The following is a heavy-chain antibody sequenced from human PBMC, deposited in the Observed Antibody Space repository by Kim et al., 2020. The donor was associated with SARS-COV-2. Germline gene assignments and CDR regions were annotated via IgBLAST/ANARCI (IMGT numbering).Heavy chain of an antibody. J-gene: IGHJ4*02. CDR1: GGTFSSYA. CDR3: ASCYEGSWHVFDY. CDR2: IIPIFGTA. Sequence: SVKVSCKASGGTFSSYAISWVRQAPGQGLEWMGGIIPIFGTANYAQKFQGRVTITADESTSTAYMELSSLRSEDTAVYYCASCYEGSWHVFDYWGQGTLVTVSS. V-gene: IGHV1-69*13. D-gene: IGHD6-13*01.